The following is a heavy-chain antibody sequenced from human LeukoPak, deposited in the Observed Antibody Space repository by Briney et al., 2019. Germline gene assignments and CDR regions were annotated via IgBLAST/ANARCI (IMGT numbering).Heavy chain of an antibody. J-gene: IGHJ4*02. Sequence: ASVKVSCKGSGYSFTTYWIGWVRQMPGKGLEWMGIIYPGDPDTRYSPSFQGQVTISADKSVSTTYLQWSSLKGSDTAMYYCARRGSGWYVDYWGQGTLVTVSS. V-gene: IGHV5-51*01. CDR3: ARRGSGWYVDY. CDR1: GYSFTTYW. D-gene: IGHD6-19*01. CDR2: IYPGDPDT.